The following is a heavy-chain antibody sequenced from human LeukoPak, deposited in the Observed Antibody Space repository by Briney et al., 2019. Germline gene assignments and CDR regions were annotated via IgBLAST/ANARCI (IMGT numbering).Heavy chain of an antibody. D-gene: IGHD4-11*01. CDR2: IRNKPNSYAT. Sequence: GGSLRLSCAASGFTFSGSTMHWVRQASGKGMEWVGRIRNKPNSYATAYTASVKGRFIISRDDSKNTAYLHMNSLKTEDTAVYYCTRGVTTRPLDYWGQGTLVTVSS. CDR1: GFTFSGST. CDR3: TRGVTTRPLDY. J-gene: IGHJ4*02. V-gene: IGHV3-73*01.